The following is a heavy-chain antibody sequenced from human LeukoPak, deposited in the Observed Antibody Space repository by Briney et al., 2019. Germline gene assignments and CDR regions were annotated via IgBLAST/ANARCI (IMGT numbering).Heavy chain of an antibody. D-gene: IGHD2-2*01. J-gene: IGHJ4*02. CDR2: ISSSGSTI. Sequence: GGSLRLSCAASGFTVSSNYMSWVRQAPGKGLEWVSYISSSGSTIYYADSAKGRFTISRDNAKNSLYLQMNSLRAEDTAVYYCARVGLEYCSSTSCLYFDYWGQGTLVTVSS. CDR1: GFTVSSNY. V-gene: IGHV3-11*01. CDR3: ARVGLEYCSSTSCLYFDY.